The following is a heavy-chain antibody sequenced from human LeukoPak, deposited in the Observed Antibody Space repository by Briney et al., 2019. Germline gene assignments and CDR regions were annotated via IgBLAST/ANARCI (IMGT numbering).Heavy chain of an antibody. J-gene: IGHJ3*02. Sequence: GGSLRLSCAASGFTFSSYAMSWVRQAPGKGLEWVSAISGSGGSTYYADSVKGRFTISRDNSKNTLYLQMNSLRAEDTAVYYCAKDLYYDISTGSTDAFDIWGQGTMVTVSS. V-gene: IGHV3-23*01. CDR3: AKDLYYDISTGSTDAFDI. CDR2: ISGSGGST. D-gene: IGHD3-9*01. CDR1: GFTFSSYA.